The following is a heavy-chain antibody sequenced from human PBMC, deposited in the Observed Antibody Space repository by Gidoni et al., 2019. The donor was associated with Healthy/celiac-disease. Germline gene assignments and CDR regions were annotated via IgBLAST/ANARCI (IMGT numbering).Heavy chain of an antibody. CDR1: GFTVSSNY. Sequence: EVQLVESGGGLIQPWGSLRLSCAASGFTVSSNYMGWVRQAPGKGLEWVSVIYSGGSTYYADSVKGRFTISRDNSKNTLYLQMNSLRAEDTAVYYCARGGVLRFLEWPYLANAFDIWGQGTMVTVSS. J-gene: IGHJ3*02. V-gene: IGHV3-53*01. CDR2: IYSGGST. CDR3: ARGGVLRFLEWPYLANAFDI. D-gene: IGHD3-3*01.